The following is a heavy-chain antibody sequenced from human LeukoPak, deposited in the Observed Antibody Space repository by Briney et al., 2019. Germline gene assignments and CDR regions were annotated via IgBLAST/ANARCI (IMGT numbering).Heavy chain of an antibody. CDR1: GYTFTSYY. CDR3: AREGVGASFDY. J-gene: IGHJ4*02. D-gene: IGHD1-26*01. Sequence: VASVKVSCKASGYTFTSYYMHWVRQAPGQGLEWMGIINPSGGSTSYAQKFQGRVTMTRDTSTSTVYMELCSLRSEDTAVYHCAREGVGASFDYWGQGTLVTVSS. CDR2: INPSGGST. V-gene: IGHV1-46*01.